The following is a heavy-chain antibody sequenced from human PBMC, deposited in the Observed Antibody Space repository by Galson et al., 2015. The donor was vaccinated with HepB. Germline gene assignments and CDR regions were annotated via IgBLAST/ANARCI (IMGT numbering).Heavy chain of an antibody. CDR3: ARDNLETVTGTGYFQH. D-gene: IGHD6-19*01. CDR2: ISYDANNK. V-gene: IGHV3-30*04. J-gene: IGHJ1*01. Sequence: SLRLSCAASGFTFSSYAMHWVRRAPGKGLEWVALISYDANNKYYADSVKGRFSISRDNSKNTLYLQVNSLRAEDTAVYYCARDNLETVTGTGYFQHWGQGTLVTVSS. CDR1: GFTFSSYA.